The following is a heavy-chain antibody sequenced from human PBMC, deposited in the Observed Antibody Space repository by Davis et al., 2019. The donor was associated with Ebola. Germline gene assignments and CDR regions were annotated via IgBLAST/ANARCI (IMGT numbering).Heavy chain of an antibody. CDR1: GYTLTELS. CDR3: ATDLGAMGSSWYRGGWFDP. CDR2: FDPEDGET. J-gene: IGHJ5*02. Sequence: ASVKVSCKVSGYTLTELSMHWVRQAPGKGLEWMGGFDPEDGETIYAQKFQGRVTMTEDTSTDTAYMELSSLRSEDTAVYYCATDLGAMGSSWYRGGWFDPWGQGTLVTVSS. D-gene: IGHD6-13*01. V-gene: IGHV1-24*01.